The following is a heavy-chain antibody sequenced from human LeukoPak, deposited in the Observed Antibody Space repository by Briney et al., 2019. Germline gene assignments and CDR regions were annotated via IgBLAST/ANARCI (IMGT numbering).Heavy chain of an antibody. CDR2: ISAYNGNT. CDR3: ARTEDTAMASRYYYYYMDV. D-gene: IGHD5-18*01. V-gene: IGHV1-18*01. CDR1: GYTFTSYG. Sequence: ASVKASCKASGYTFTSYGISWVRQAPGQGPEWMGWISAYNGNTNYAQKLQGRVTMTTDTSTSTAYMELRSLRSDDTAVYYCARTEDTAMASRYYYYYMDVWGKGTTVTVSS. J-gene: IGHJ6*03.